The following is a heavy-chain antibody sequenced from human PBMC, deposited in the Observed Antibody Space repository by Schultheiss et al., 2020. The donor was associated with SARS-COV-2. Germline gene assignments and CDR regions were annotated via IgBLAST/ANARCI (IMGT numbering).Heavy chain of an antibody. CDR2: IWYDGSNK. CDR3: ARGHAPIFGVVYPGEYGMDV. D-gene: IGHD3-3*01. CDR1: GFTFSSYG. Sequence: GGSLRLSCAASGFTFSSYGMHWVRQAPGKGLEWVAVIWYDGSNKYYADSVKGRFTISRDNSKNTLYLQMNSLRAEDTAVYYCARGHAPIFGVVYPGEYGMDVWGQGTTVTVSS. J-gene: IGHJ6*02. V-gene: IGHV3-33*01.